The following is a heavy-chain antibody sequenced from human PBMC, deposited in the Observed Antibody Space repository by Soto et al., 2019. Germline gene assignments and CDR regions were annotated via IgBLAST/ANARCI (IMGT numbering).Heavy chain of an antibody. V-gene: IGHV3-53*01. J-gene: IGHJ6*02. D-gene: IGHD4-17*01. CDR1: GFTVSSNY. CDR3: ARDIRDYCDYGNYYYYYGMDV. CDR2: IYSGGST. Sequence: GGSLRLSCAASGFTVSSNYMSWVRQAPGKGLEWVSVIYSGGSTYYADSVKGRFTISRDNSKNTLYLQMNSLRAEDTAVYYCARDIRDYCDYGNYYYYYGMDVWGQGTTVTVSS.